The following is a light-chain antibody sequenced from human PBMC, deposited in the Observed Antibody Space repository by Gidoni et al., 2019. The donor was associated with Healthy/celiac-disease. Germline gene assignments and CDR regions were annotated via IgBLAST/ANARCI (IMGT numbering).Light chain of an antibody. CDR2: RNN. CDR3: AAWDDSLSGPV. V-gene: IGLV1-47*01. J-gene: IGLJ2*01. Sequence: HSVLTQPPSASGTPGPWVTISCSGSSSNIGSNYVYWYQQLPGTAPKLLIYRNNQRPSGVPDRFSSSKSGTSASLAISGLRSEDEADYYCAAWDDSLSGPVFGGGTKLTVL. CDR1: SSNIGSNY.